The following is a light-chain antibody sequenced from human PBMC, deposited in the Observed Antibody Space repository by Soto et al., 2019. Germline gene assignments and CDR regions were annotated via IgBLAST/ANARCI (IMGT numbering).Light chain of an antibody. Sequence: ILKHSPGTLSLSPGESATLSCRASQTVSITYLTWYQQKPGQAPRLLIFGASRRATGIPDRFSGSGSGTDFTLTISRLEPEDFAVYYCQQYGSSPWAFGQGTKVDIK. CDR3: QQYGSSPWA. CDR2: GAS. V-gene: IGKV3-20*01. CDR1: QTVSITY. J-gene: IGKJ1*01.